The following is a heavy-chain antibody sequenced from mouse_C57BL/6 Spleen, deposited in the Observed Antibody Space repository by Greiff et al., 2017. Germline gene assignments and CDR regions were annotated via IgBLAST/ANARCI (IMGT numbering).Heavy chain of an antibody. V-gene: IGHV1-64*01. CDR2: IHPNSGST. D-gene: IGHD1-1*01. J-gene: IGHJ3*01. CDR3: ARSDYYGSSYWFAY. CDR1: GYTFTSYW. Sequence: QVQLQQPGAELVKPGASVKLSCKASGYTFTSYWMHWVKQRPGQGLEWIGMIHPNSGSTNYNEKFKSKATLTVDKSSSPAYMQLSSLTSEDSAVYYCARSDYYGSSYWFAYWGQGTLVTVSA.